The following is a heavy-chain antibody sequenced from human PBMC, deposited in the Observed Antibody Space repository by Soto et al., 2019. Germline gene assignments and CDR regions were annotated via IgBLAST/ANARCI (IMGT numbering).Heavy chain of an antibody. CDR1: GFTFSSYG. Sequence: QVQLVESGGGVVQPGRSLRLSCAASGFTFSSYGMHWVRQAPGKGLEWVAIIWYDGSNKYYADSVKGRFTISRDNSKNTLYLQMNSLRAEDTAVYYCGRDAQGKWLRFLDYWGQGTLVTVSS. J-gene: IGHJ4*02. CDR2: IWYDGSNK. D-gene: IGHD5-12*01. V-gene: IGHV3-33*01. CDR3: GRDAQGKWLRFLDY.